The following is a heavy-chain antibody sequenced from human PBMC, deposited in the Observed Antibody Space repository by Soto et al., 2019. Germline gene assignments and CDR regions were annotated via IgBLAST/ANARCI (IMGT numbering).Heavy chain of an antibody. Sequence: GGSLRLSCAASGFTFDDYAMHWVRQAPGKGLEWVSGISWNSGSIGYADSVKGRFTISRDNAKNSLYLQVNSLRAEDTALYYCAKDVEGRRSAFDIWGQGTMVTVSS. CDR1: GFTFDDYA. D-gene: IGHD3-3*01. CDR2: ISWNSGSI. J-gene: IGHJ3*02. CDR3: AKDVEGRRSAFDI. V-gene: IGHV3-9*01.